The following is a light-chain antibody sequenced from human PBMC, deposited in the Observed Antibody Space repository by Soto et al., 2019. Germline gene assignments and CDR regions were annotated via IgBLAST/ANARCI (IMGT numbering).Light chain of an antibody. J-gene: IGKJ4*01. V-gene: IGKV3-11*01. Sequence: EIVFTQSPATLSLSPGESATLSCRASQSVSSNLAWYQQKPGQAPRLLIYDASNRATGIPARFSGSGSGTDFTLTISSLEPEDFAVYYCQQRSPWPPLTLGGGTKVDIK. CDR3: QQRSPWPPLT. CDR1: QSVSSN. CDR2: DAS.